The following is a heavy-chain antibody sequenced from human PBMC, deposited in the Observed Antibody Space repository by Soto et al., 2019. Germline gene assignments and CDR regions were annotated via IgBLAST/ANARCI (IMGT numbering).Heavy chain of an antibody. D-gene: IGHD3-9*01. CDR1: GGSISSYY. Sequence: SETLSLTCTVSGGSISSYYWSWIRQPPGKGLEWIGYIYYSGSTNYNPSLKSRVTISVDTSKNQFSLKLSSVTAADTAVYYCARGENYDILTGYYFDYWGQGTLVTVSS. J-gene: IGHJ4*02. CDR3: ARGENYDILTGYYFDY. V-gene: IGHV4-59*01. CDR2: IYYSGST.